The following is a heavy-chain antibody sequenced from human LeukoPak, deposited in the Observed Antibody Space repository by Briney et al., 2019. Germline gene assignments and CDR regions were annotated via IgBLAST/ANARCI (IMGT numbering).Heavy chain of an antibody. CDR1: GFTFSSYW. V-gene: IGHV3-7*01. J-gene: IGHJ4*02. Sequence: GGSLRLSCAASGFTFSSYWMSWVRQAPGKGLEWVANIKQDGSEKYYVDSVKGRFTISRDNAKNSLYLQMNSLRAEDTAVYYCARDRITMVLGVIISYWGQGTLVTVSS. CDR2: IKQDGSEK. CDR3: ARDRITMVLGVIISY. D-gene: IGHD3-10*01.